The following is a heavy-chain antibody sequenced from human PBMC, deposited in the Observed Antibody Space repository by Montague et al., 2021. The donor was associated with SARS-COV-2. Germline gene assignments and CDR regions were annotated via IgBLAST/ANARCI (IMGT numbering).Heavy chain of an antibody. J-gene: IGHJ6*03. D-gene: IGHD2-2*01. V-gene: IGHV4-34*01. CDR3: ARGLQRVVPCVLGVGPYYYYYYMDV. Sequence: SETLSLTCGVYGGSFSGYYWSWIRQPPGKGLEWIGEINHSGSTKYNPSLKSRVTISVDTSKNQFSLKLSSVTAADTAVYYCARGLQRVVPCVLGVGPYYYYYYMDVWGKGTTVTVSS. CDR1: GGSFSGYY. CDR2: INHSGST.